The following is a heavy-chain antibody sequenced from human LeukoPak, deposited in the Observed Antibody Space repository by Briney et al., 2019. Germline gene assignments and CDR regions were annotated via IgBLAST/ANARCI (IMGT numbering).Heavy chain of an antibody. D-gene: IGHD3-22*01. CDR3: ARAEDSSGYYFDY. V-gene: IGHV4-34*01. CDR2: INHSGST. CDR1: GGSFSGYY. Sequence: PSETLSRTCAVYGGSFSGYYWSWIRQPPGKGLEWIGEINHSGSTNYNPSLKSRVTISVDTSKNQFSLKLSSVTAADMAVYYCARAEDSSGYYFDYWGQGTLVTVSS. J-gene: IGHJ4*02.